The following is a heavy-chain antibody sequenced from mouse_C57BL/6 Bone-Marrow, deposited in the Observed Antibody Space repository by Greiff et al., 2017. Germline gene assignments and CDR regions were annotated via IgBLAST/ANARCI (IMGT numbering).Heavy chain of an antibody. CDR1: GYNFTNYW. CDR2: MHPHGGSP. CDR3: ARSYDYDDYTMDY. Sequence: VQLQQPGAELVKPWASVKLSCKASGYNFTNYWMHWVKPRPGQGLEWIGMMHPHGGSPAYTAKFKSGATLSVDTSSRTAYMELSSLTSEDSAIYYCARSYDYDDYTMDYWGQGTSVTVSS. D-gene: IGHD2-4*01. J-gene: IGHJ4*01. V-gene: IGHV1-64*01.